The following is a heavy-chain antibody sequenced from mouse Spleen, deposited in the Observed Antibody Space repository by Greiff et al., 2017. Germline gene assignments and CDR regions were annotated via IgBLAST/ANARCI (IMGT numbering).Heavy chain of an antibody. CDR3: ARRGYGSSYGAMDY. J-gene: IGHJ4*01. V-gene: IGHV5-9*01. Sequence: EVMLVESGGGLVKLGGSLKLSCAASGFTFSSYAMSWVRQTPEKRLEWVATISSGGGNTYYPDSVKGRFTISRDNAKNTLYLQMSSLKSEDTAMYYCARRGYGSSYGAMDYWGQGTSVTVSS. D-gene: IGHD1-1*01. CDR2: ISSGGGNT. CDR1: GFTFSSYA.